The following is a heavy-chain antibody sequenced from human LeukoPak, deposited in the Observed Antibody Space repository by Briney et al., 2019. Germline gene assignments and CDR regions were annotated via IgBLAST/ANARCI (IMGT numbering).Heavy chain of an antibody. D-gene: IGHD5-18*01. V-gene: IGHV4-39*07. CDR2: INHSGST. Sequence: SETLSLTCTVSGGSISSSSYYWGWIRQPPGKGLEWIGEINHSGSTNYNPSLKSRVTISVDTSKNQFSLKLSSVTAADTAVYYCALGTWIQLWSYGYWGQGTLVTVSS. J-gene: IGHJ4*02. CDR3: ALGTWIQLWSYGY. CDR1: GGSISSSSYY.